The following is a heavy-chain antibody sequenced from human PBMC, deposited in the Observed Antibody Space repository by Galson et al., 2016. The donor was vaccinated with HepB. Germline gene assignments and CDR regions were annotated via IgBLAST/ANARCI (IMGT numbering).Heavy chain of an antibody. CDR1: GFTFSDYY. D-gene: IGHD5-24*01. Sequence: SLRLSCAASGFTFSDYYMSWIGQAPGKGLEWLSYISASTIYTNYADSVKGRFTVSRDNAKNSLYLQMNSLRVEDSAVYYCARYGYGRWLQFNHWGQGPLVTVSS. CDR2: ISASTIYT. J-gene: IGHJ5*02. V-gene: IGHV3-11*06. CDR3: ARYGYGRWLQFNH.